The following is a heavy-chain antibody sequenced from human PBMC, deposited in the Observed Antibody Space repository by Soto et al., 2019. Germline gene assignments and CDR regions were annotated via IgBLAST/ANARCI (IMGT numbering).Heavy chain of an antibody. V-gene: IGHV4-4*02. Sequence: QVQLQESGPGLVKPSGTLSLTCAVSGGSISSSNCWSWVRQPPGKVLEWIGEIYHSGSTNYNPSLKSRVTISVEKSKNQFSLRLSSVTAADTAVYYCARFMTTVTNLAFDIWGQGTMVTVSS. J-gene: IGHJ3*02. CDR3: ARFMTTVTNLAFDI. CDR1: GGSISSSNC. CDR2: IYHSGST. D-gene: IGHD4-17*01.